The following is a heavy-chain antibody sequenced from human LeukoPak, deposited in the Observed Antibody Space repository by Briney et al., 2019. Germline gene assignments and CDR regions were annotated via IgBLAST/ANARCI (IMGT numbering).Heavy chain of an antibody. J-gene: IGHJ4*02. Sequence: ASVKVSCKASGYTFTGYYMHRVRQAPGQGLEWMGWINPNSGGTNYGQKFQGRVTMTRDTSISTAYMELSRLRSDDTAVYYCASSGGTYYYGSGSYYFGYWGEGTLVTVSS. CDR3: ASSGGTYYYGSGSYYFGY. CDR1: GYTFTGYY. D-gene: IGHD3-10*01. V-gene: IGHV1-2*02. CDR2: INPNSGGT.